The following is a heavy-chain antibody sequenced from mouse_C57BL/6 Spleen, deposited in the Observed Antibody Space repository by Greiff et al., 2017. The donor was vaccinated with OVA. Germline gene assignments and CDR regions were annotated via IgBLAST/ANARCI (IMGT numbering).Heavy chain of an antibody. D-gene: IGHD2-1*01. V-gene: IGHV3-6*01. CDR1: GYSITSGYY. J-gene: IGHJ3*01. Sequence: EVQLQESGPGLVKPSQSLSLTCSVTGYSITSGYYWNWIRQFPGNKLEWMGYISYDGSNNYNPSLKNRISITRDTSKNQFFLKLNSVTTEDTATYYCASDNYVAYWGQGTLVTVSA. CDR3: ASDNYVAY. CDR2: ISYDGSN.